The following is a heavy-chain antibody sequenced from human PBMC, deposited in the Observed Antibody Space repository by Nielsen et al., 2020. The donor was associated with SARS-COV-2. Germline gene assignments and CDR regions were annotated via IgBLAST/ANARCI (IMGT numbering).Heavy chain of an antibody. D-gene: IGHD2-2*01. CDR2: INPNSGAT. Sequence: ASVKVSCKASGYTFTGSYVHWVRQAPGQGLEWMGRINPNSGATIYAQKFQGRVTMTEDTSTDTAYMELSSLRSEDTAVYYCARAPAFCSSITCSAGGYYFDYWGQGTLVTVSS. CDR3: ARAPAFCSSITCSAGGYYFDY. V-gene: IGHV1-2*06. J-gene: IGHJ4*02. CDR1: GYTFTGSY.